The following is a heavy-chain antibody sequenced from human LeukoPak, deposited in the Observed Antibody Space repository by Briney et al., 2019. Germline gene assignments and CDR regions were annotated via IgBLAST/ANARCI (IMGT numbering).Heavy chain of an antibody. CDR2: INPSGGST. Sequence: QXLEWMGIINPSGGSTSYAQKFQGRVTMTRDTSTSTVYMELSSLRSEDTAVYYCARDPTPTTVTYYFDYWGQGTLVTVSS. V-gene: IGHV1-46*01. J-gene: IGHJ4*02. CDR3: ARDPTPTTVTYYFDY. D-gene: IGHD4-11*01.